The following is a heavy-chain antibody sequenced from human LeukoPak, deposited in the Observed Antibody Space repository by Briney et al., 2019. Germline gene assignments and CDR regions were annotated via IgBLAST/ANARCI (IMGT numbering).Heavy chain of an antibody. CDR1: GFTFSSYG. CDR3: AKSPMTTVTQIDY. CDR2: ISYDGSNK. Sequence: PGGSLRLSCAASGFTFSSYGMHWVRQAPGKGLEWVAVISYDGSNKYYADSVKGRFTISRDNSKNTLYLQMNSLGAEDTAVYYCAKSPMTTVTQIDYWGQGTLVTVSS. J-gene: IGHJ4*02. D-gene: IGHD4-17*01. V-gene: IGHV3-30*18.